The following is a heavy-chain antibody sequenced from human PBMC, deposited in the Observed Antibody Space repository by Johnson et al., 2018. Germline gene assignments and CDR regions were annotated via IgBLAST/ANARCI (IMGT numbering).Heavy chain of an antibody. V-gene: IGHV5-51*01. CDR3: ATIKVKKDTKRGSYGVFDV. CDR2: VYLGDSDT. Sequence: VQLQESGAEVKKPGESLEISCKVSEYSFSSYWIGWVRQMPGKSLEWMGLVYLGDSDTSYSPSFQGQVTISADKSISTAYLRGSSLKASDAALFYCATIKVKKDTKRGSYGVFDVWGQGKLVTISS. J-gene: IGHJ3*01. D-gene: IGHD1-26*01. CDR1: EYSFSSYW.